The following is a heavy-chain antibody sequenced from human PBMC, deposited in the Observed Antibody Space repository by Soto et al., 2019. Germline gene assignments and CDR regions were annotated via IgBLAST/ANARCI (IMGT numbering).Heavy chain of an antibody. D-gene: IGHD6-19*01. J-gene: IGHJ5*02. V-gene: IGHV3-21*01. Sequence: GGSLRLSCAVSGFNLSNYDMNWVRQAPGKGLEWVSSIFSSGFNLYYADSVKGRFTISRDNAGNSLYLQMNSLRDEDTAVYYCVRDGSGNLYLNWFDPCGQGTLVTVSS. CDR3: VRDGSGNLYLNWFDP. CDR1: GFNLSNYD. CDR2: IFSSGFNL.